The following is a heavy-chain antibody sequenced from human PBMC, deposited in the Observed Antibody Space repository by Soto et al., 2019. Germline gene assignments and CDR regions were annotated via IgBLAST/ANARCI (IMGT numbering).Heavy chain of an antibody. CDR2: IYYSGST. Sequence: SETLSLTCTVSGGAISSSNYYWGWIRQPPGKGLEWIGSIYYSGSTAYNSSLKSRVTMSVDTSRNQLSLRLSSVTAADTAVYYCASPTLGAFDIWGQGTMVTVSS. J-gene: IGHJ3*02. CDR1: GGAISSSNYY. D-gene: IGHD3-16*01. V-gene: IGHV4-39*01. CDR3: ASPTLGAFDI.